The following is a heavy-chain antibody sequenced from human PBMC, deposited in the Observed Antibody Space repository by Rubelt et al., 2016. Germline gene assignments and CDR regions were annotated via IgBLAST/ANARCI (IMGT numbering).Heavy chain of an antibody. CDR3: LSSYGVDY. CDR1: GFRFSSYA. J-gene: IGHJ4*02. Sequence: EVQLVESGGGLVQPGGSLRLSCSVSGFRFSSYAMHWVRQAPGKGLEYVSGMSSNGGSTNYVDSVKGRFTISRENSKNMLYLQMSSLRNEDTAVYYCLSSYGVDYWGQGTLVTVSS. CDR2: MSSNGGST. V-gene: IGHV3-64D*09. D-gene: IGHD3-16*01.